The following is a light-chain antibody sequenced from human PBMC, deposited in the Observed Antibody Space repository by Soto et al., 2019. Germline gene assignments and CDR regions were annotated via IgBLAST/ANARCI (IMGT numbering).Light chain of an antibody. Sequence: DIQMTQSPSTLSASVGDRVTITCRASQNISRWLAWYQQKPGKAPNLLIYRASNLEARVPSRFSGSGSGTEFTLTISSLQPDDLATYYCQQYNSYWWTFGQGTKVEIK. V-gene: IGKV1-5*03. CDR1: QNISRW. CDR2: RAS. CDR3: QQYNSYWWT. J-gene: IGKJ1*01.